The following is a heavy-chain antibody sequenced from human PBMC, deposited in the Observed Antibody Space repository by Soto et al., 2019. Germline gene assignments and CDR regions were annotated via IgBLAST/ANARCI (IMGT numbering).Heavy chain of an antibody. CDR2: ISYDGSNK. CDR3: AKELGSGSGTILGYFDY. Sequence: GGSLRLSCAASGFTFSSYGMHWVRQAPGKGLEWVAVISYDGSNKYYADSVKGRFTISRDNSKNTLYLQMNSLRAEDTAVYYCAKELGSGSGTILGYFDYWGQGTLVTVSS. D-gene: IGHD6-19*01. CDR1: GFTFSSYG. J-gene: IGHJ4*02. V-gene: IGHV3-30*18.